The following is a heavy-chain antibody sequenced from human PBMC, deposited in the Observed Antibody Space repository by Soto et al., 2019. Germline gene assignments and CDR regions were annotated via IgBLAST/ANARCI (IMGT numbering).Heavy chain of an antibody. CDR2: ISWNSGSI. V-gene: IGHV3-9*01. Sequence: GGSLRLSCAASGFTFDDYAMHWVRQAPGKGLEWVSGISWNSGSIGYADSVKGRFTISRDNAKNSLYLQMNSLRAEDTALYYCAKVEAARYYYYYGMDVWGQGTTVTVSS. CDR3: AKVEAARYYYYYGMDV. D-gene: IGHD6-6*01. J-gene: IGHJ6*02. CDR1: GFTFDDYA.